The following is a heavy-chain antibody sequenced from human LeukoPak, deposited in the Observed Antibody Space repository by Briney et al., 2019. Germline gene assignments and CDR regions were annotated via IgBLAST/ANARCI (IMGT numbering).Heavy chain of an antibody. Sequence: GGSLRLSCAAPGFTFSSYAMSWVRQAPGKGLEWVSAISGSGGSTYYADSVKGRFTISRDNSKNTLYLQMNSLRAEDTAVYYCAKDPARLAGQGVDYWGQGTLVTVSS. CDR1: GFTFSSYA. J-gene: IGHJ4*02. CDR2: ISGSGGST. D-gene: IGHD6-19*01. CDR3: AKDPARLAGQGVDY. V-gene: IGHV3-23*01.